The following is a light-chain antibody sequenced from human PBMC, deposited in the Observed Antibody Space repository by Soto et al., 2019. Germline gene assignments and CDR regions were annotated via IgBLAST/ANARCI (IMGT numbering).Light chain of an antibody. CDR1: QSISSN. J-gene: IGKJ1*01. Sequence: EIVMTQSPATLSVSPGERATLSCRASQSISSNLAWYQQKLGQAPRLLIYRASTRATGIPARFSGSGSGTEFTLTISRLQSEDFALYYCHQYENWPQTFGQGTKVEI. CDR2: RAS. CDR3: HQYENWPQT. V-gene: IGKV3-15*01.